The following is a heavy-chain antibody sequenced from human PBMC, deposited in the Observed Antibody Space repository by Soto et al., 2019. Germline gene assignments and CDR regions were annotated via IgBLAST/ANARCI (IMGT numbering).Heavy chain of an antibody. J-gene: IGHJ6*02. Sequence: EVQLLESGGGLVQPGRSLRLSCAASGFTFSSYAMSWVRQAPGKGLEWVSAISGSGGSTYYADSVKGRFTISRDNSNKTRYLQMNSRRGEDTAVYYCANDSADSSGYYLYYYYYYGMDVWGQGTTVTVSS. CDR2: ISGSGGST. CDR3: ANDSADSSGYYLYYYYYYGMDV. CDR1: GFTFSSYA. V-gene: IGHV3-23*01. D-gene: IGHD3-22*01.